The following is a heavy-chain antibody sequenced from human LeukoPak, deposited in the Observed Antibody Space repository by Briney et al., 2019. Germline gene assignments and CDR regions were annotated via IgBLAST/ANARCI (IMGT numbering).Heavy chain of an antibody. J-gene: IGHJ4*02. CDR1: GFTFSGYA. CDR3: LKNGIYGVGCYGGSFAY. CDR2: ISSNGGST. Sequence: GGSLRLSCSASGFTFSGYAMHWVRQAPGKGLEYVSVISSNGGSTYYADSVKGRFTISRDNSKNTLYLQMSSLRAEDTAVYYWLKNGIYGVGCYGGSFAYGGKGTLSTVS. D-gene: IGHD3-22*01. V-gene: IGHV3-64D*09.